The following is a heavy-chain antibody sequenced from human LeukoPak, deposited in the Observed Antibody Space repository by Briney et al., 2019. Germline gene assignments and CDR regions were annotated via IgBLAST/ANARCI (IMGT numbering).Heavy chain of an antibody. CDR3: ARSYYYDSSAIGDFDI. CDR2: IKQDGSEK. Sequence: GGSLRLSCAASGFTFSSYWMSWVRQAPGKGLEWVANIKQDGSEKYYVDSVKGRFTISRDNAKNSLYLQMNSLRAEDTAVYYCARSYYYDSSAIGDFDIWGQGTMVTVSS. V-gene: IGHV3-7*01. J-gene: IGHJ3*02. CDR1: GFTFSSYW. D-gene: IGHD3-22*01.